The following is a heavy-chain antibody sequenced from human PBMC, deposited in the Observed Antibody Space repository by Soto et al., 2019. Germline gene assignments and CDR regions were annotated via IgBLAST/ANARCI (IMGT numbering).Heavy chain of an antibody. V-gene: IGHV1-24*01. CDR3: ATIAERSSWLAFDY. J-gene: IGHJ4*02. CDR2: FDPEDGET. CDR1: GYTFTSYA. Sequence: ASVKVSCKASGYTFTSYAIDWVRQAPGQRLEWMGGFDPEDGETIYAQKFQGRVTMTEDTSTDTAYMELSSLRSEDTAVYYCATIAERSSWLAFDYWGQGTLVTVSS. D-gene: IGHD6-13*01.